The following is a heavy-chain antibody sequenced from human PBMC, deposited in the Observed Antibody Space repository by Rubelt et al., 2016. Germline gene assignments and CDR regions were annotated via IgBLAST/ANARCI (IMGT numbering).Heavy chain of an antibody. CDR1: GGSFSIYY. J-gene: IGHJ3*02. CDR2: INHSGST. Sequence: QVQLQQWGAGLLKPSETLSLTCAVYGGSFSIYYWSWIRQPPGKGLEWIGEINHSGSTNYNPSLKSRVTRSVERASNSCCLRLISLTAAETAVYYCESCGFSDLFRAFDIWGQGTMVTVSS. CDR3: ESCGFSDLFRAFDI. V-gene: IGHV4-34*01. D-gene: IGHD2-21*01.